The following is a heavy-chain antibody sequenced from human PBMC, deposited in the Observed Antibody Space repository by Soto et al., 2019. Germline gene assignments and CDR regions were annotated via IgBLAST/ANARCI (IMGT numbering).Heavy chain of an antibody. CDR2: MYYGGSI. V-gene: IGHV4-39*01. D-gene: IGHD6-19*01. Sequence: SDTRSLTCTVSGGSISRSTYYWAWIRPPPGKGLEWIGSMYYGGSIYYNPSLKSRVTISADTSKNQFSLKLHSMTAADTAVYYCATQGWSVERTGSYPSWLVPLGPGTLGNV. CDR1: GGSISRSTYY. J-gene: IGHJ5*02. CDR3: ATQGWSVERTGSYPSWLVP.